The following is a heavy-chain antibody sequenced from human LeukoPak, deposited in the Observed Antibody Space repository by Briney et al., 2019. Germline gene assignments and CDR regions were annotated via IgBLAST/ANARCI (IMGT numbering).Heavy chain of an antibody. V-gene: IGHV3-23*01. J-gene: IGHJ5*02. D-gene: IGHD6-19*01. CDR1: GFTFRSYA. CDR2: ISDSGGST. CDR3: AKGSGSGWYGWFDP. Sequence: PGGSLRLSCAASGFTFRSYAMNWVRQAPGKGLEWVSVISDSGGSTYYGDSVKGRFTVSRDNSKNTLYLQMNSLRVEDTALYYCAKGSGSGWYGWFDPWGQGTLVTASS.